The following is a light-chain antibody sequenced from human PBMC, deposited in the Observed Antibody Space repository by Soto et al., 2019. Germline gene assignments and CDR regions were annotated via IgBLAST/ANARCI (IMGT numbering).Light chain of an antibody. CDR3: KQYLISVT. Sequence: DIQMTQSPSTLSTSIGERVTITCRASQSISDSLAWYQQKPGKAPKLLIYAASTLQSGVPSRFSGSGSGTEFTLTISSLQPEDFAMYYCKQYLISVTFGQGTRLEIK. CDR1: QSISDS. CDR2: AAS. J-gene: IGKJ5*01. V-gene: IGKV1-5*01.